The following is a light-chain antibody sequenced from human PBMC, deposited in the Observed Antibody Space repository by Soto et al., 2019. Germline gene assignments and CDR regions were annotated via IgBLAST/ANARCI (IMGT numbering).Light chain of an antibody. V-gene: IGKV1-27*01. J-gene: IGKJ5*01. CDR1: QGIYNY. CDR3: HKYNSALLT. CDR2: AAS. Sequence: DIQITKSPSSLSASVGDRVTITCRASQGIYNYLAWYQQKPGKAPKLLIYAASTLEAGVPSRFSGSGSGTDFTLTISSLQPEDVATYYCHKYNSALLTFGQGTRLEIK.